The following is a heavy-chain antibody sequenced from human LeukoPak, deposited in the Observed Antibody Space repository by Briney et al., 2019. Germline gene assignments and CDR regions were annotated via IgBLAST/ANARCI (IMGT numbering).Heavy chain of an antibody. Sequence: PGGSLRLSCAVSGFTFKLYWMHWVRQAPGKGPVWVSRINDDGSDTTYADSVKGRFTISRYDAKNMLFLQMNSLRAEDTAVYYCVRGGPSTWSWGQGTLVTVSS. CDR2: INDDGSDT. CDR3: VRGGPSTWS. V-gene: IGHV3-74*01. J-gene: IGHJ5*02. CDR1: GFTFKLYW. D-gene: IGHD2-15*01.